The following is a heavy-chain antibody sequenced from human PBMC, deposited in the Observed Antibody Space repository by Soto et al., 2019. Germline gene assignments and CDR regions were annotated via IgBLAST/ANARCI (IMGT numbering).Heavy chain of an antibody. V-gene: IGHV6-1*01. Sequence: SQTLSLTCAISGDSVSSNSAAWNWIRQSPSRGLEWLGRTYYRSKWYNDYAVSVKSRITINPDTSKNQFSLQLNSVTPEDTAVYYCGRDQNNPRWLVSPIFDYWGQGTLVTVSA. J-gene: IGHJ4*02. D-gene: IGHD6-19*01. CDR2: TYYRSKWYN. CDR3: GRDQNNPRWLVSPIFDY. CDR1: GDSVSSNSAA.